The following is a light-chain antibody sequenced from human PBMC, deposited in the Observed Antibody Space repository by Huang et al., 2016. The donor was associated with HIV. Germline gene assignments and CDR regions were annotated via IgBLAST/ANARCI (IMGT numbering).Light chain of an antibody. J-gene: IGKJ2*01. CDR1: QRISDY. Sequence: DIQMTQSPSSLSASVGDRVTITCRASQRISDYLNWYQQKPGKAPKLLIYAASSLQSGVPSRFSDSGSGTDFTLTISSLQPEDFATYYCQQSDSTPYTFGQGTKLEIK. CDR3: QQSDSTPYT. V-gene: IGKV1-39*01. CDR2: AAS.